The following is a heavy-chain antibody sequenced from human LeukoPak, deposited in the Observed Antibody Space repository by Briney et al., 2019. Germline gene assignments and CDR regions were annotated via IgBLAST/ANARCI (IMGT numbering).Heavy chain of an antibody. CDR2: IYYTGAT. V-gene: IGHV4-59*08. CDR3: AKYGNSGWVIDN. CDR1: GGSIGSNY. D-gene: IGHD6-19*01. J-gene: IGHJ4*02. Sequence: PSETLSLTCTVSGGSIGSNYWTWLRQPPGKGLEYIGYIYYTGATNYNPSLKSPVTISVDTSKNQFSLKMTSVTAADTAVYFCAKYGNSGWVIDNWGQGTLVTVSS.